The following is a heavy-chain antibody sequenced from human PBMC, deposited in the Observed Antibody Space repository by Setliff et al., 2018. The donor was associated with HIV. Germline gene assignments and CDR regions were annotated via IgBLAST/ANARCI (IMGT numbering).Heavy chain of an antibody. J-gene: IGHJ6*02. D-gene: IGHD3-10*01. CDR3: ARGVRGVVNGMDV. CDR1: GFSFRNFG. CDR2: ISSSDDDT. V-gene: IGHV3-21*01. Sequence: NPGGSLRLSCTASGFSFRNFGMTWVRQAPGKGLEWVSSISSSDDDTHYADSVKGRFTISRDNAKNTLYLQMNSLRAEDTAVYYCARGVRGVVNGMDVWGQGTTVTVSS.